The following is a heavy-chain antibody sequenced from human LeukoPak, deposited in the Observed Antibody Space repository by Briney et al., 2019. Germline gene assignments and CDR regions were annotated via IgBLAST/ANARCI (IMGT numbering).Heavy chain of an antibody. CDR1: GYTFTGYY. CDR2: INPNSGGT. Sequence: ASVKVSCTASGYTFTGYYMHWVRQAPGQGLEWMGWINPNSGGTNYAQKFQGRVTMTRDTSISTAYMELSRLRSDDTAVYYCARDLYYYDSSGYSPRYYFDYWGQGTLVTVSS. CDR3: ARDLYYYDSSGYSPRYYFDY. D-gene: IGHD3-22*01. J-gene: IGHJ4*02. V-gene: IGHV1-2*02.